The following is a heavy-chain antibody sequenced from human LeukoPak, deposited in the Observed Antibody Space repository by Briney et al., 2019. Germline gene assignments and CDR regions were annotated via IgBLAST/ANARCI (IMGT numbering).Heavy chain of an antibody. CDR1: GATVSSNH. CDR3: MRDAS. J-gene: IGHJ4*02. V-gene: IGHV3-66*01. CDR2: IYSGGGT. Sequence: QPGGSLRLSCAVSGATVSSNHMSWVRQAPGKGLEWVSAIYSGGGTYYADSVKGRFTLSRDNSKNTLYLQMNSLRAEDTAIYYCMRDASWGQGTLVTVSP.